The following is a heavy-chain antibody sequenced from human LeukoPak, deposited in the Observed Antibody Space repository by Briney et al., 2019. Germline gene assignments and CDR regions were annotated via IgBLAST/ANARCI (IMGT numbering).Heavy chain of an antibody. CDR1: GFTFSSYS. CDR3: ARSNPGNYYYYYGMDV. J-gene: IGHJ6*02. CDR2: ISSSSSYI. V-gene: IGHV3-21*01. D-gene: IGHD4-11*01. Sequence: GGSLRLSCAASGFTFSSYSMNWVRQAPGKGLEWVSSISSSSSYIYYADSVKGRFTISRDNAKNSLYLQMNSLRAEDTAVYYCARSNPGNYYYYYGMDVWGQGTTVTVSS.